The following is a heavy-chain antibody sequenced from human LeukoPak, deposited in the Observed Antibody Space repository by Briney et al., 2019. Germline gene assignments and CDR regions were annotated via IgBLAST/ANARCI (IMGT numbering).Heavy chain of an antibody. V-gene: IGHV1-2*02. CDR3: ASPAHYYDSSGYYTRPFDY. J-gene: IGHJ4*02. CDR1: GYRFTGYY. D-gene: IGHD3-22*01. CDR2: INPNSGGT. Sequence: GASVKVSCKTSGYRFTGYYLHWVRQAPGQGLEWMGWINPNSGGTNYAQKFQGRVTMTRDTSISTAYMELSRLRSDDTAVYYCASPAHYYDSSGYYTRPFDYWGQGTLVTVSS.